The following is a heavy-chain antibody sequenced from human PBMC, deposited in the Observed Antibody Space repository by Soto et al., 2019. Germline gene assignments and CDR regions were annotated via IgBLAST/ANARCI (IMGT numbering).Heavy chain of an antibody. D-gene: IGHD6-13*01. J-gene: IGHJ4*02. CDR1: GFTFSSYA. CDR2: ISGSGGST. Sequence: EVQLLESGGGLVQPGGSLRLSWAASGFTFSSYAMSWVRQAPGKGLEWVSAISGSGGSTYYADSVKGRFTISRDNSKNTLYLQMNSLRAEDTAVYYCARSIAAAGTNDYWGQGTLVTVSS. CDR3: ARSIAAAGTNDY. V-gene: IGHV3-23*01.